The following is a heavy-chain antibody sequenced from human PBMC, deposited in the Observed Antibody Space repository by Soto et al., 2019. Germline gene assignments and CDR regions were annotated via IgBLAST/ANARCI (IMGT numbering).Heavy chain of an antibody. V-gene: IGHV4-59*08. CDR2: ISYSGGT. CDR1: GDSISSNY. J-gene: IGHJ4*02. CDR3: ARHVPSRKPGGPLDY. Sequence: SETLSLTCTVSGDSISSNYWNWIRQAPGKGLEWIGYISYSGGTTYTPSLKSRVTISTDTSKNQFSLKLSAVTAADTAVYFCARHVPSRKPGGPLDYWGQGILVTVSS. D-gene: IGHD2-15*01.